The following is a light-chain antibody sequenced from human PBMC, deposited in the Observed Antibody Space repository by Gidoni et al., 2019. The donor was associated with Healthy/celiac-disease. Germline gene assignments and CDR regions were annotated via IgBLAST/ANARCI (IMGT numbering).Light chain of an antibody. Sequence: DIVMTHSPDSLAVSLGERATINCKSSQSVLYSSNNKNYLAWYQQKPGQPPKLLIYWASTREAGVPDRFSGSGSGKDFTLTISRLQAEDVAVYYCQQYYSTLTFGQGTKLEIK. CDR2: WAS. V-gene: IGKV4-1*01. CDR1: QSVLYSSNNKNY. J-gene: IGKJ2*01. CDR3: QQYYSTLT.